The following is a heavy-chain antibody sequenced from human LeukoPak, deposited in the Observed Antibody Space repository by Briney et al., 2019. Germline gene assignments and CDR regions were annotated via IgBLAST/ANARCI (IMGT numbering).Heavy chain of an antibody. CDR3: ARDYGPYPGCSWFDP. V-gene: IGHV1-2*06. D-gene: IGHD2-21*01. J-gene: IGHJ5*02. CDR1: GYTFTGYY. Sequence: GASMKVSCKASGYTFTGYYIHWVRQAPGQGLEWMGRINCNGGGTSYAQKFQGRVTMTRDTSISTAYMELDRLTSDDTAVYYCARDYGPYPGCSWFDPWGQGTLVTVSS. CDR2: INCNGGGT.